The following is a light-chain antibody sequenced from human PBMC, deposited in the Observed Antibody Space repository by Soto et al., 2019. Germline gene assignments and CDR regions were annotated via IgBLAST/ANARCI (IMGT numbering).Light chain of an antibody. CDR2: RSS. Sequence: QSVVTQPPSVSGTPGQWVTISCSGSAPNIGSNPVNWYQQLPGTAPKLLIYRSSHRPSGVPDRISGSKSGTSASLAISGLQSGDESDYYCAAWDVSRNVEVFGGGTQLTVL. J-gene: IGLJ3*02. CDR3: AAWDVSRNVEV. V-gene: IGLV1-44*01. CDR1: APNIGSNP.